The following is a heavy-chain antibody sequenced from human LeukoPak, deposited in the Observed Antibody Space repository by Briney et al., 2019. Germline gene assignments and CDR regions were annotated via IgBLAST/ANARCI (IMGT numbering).Heavy chain of an antibody. CDR3: AKDEFVASDFTGAFDI. V-gene: IGHV3-9*03. CDR2: LRWDSGSV. J-gene: IGHJ3*02. Sequence: GGTLRLSCAASGFTFDDYAMHWVRQATGKSLEWVQDLRWDSGSVGYADAVKGRFTISRDNAKTSLYLQMNTLRAEDMALYYCAKDEFVASDFTGAFDIWGQGTMVTVSS. CDR1: GFTFDDYA. D-gene: IGHD2-8*02.